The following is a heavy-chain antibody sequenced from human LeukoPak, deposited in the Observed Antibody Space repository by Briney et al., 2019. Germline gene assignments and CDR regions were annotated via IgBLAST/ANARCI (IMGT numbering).Heavy chain of an antibody. CDR2: ISGSGGST. Sequence: PGGSLRLSCAASGFTFSSYAMSWVRQAPGKGLEWVSAISGSGGSTYYADSVKGRFTISRDNSKNTLYLQMNSLRAEDTAVYYCAKVIIPAATGLSLGFDPWGQGTLVTVSS. D-gene: IGHD2-2*01. V-gene: IGHV3-23*01. CDR3: AKVIIPAATGLSLGFDP. J-gene: IGHJ5*02. CDR1: GFTFSSYA.